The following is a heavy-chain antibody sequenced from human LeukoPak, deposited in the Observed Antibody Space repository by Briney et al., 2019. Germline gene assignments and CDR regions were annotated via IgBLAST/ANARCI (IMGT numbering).Heavy chain of an antibody. D-gene: IGHD3-16*01. CDR1: GGSTSDSAYF. CDR3: ASRQRYYDYVWGRPYYFDY. V-gene: IGHV4-39*07. Sequence: ASETLSLTCTVSGGSTSDSAYFWGWLRQPPGKGLEWIGEINHSGSTNYNPSLKSRVTISVDTSKNQFSLKLSSVTAADTAVYYCASRQRYYDYVWGRPYYFDYWGQGTLVTVSS. CDR2: INHSGST. J-gene: IGHJ4*02.